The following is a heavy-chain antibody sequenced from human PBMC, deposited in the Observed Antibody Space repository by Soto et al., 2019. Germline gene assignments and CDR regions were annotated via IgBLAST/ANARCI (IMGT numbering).Heavy chain of an antibody. CDR1: GGSISSGDYY. V-gene: IGHV4-30-4*01. CDR3: ARGVKQWLILGRHNSFAP. J-gene: IGHJ5*02. CDR2: IYYSGGT. D-gene: IGHD6-19*01. Sequence: SETLSLTCTVSGGSISSGDYYWSWIRQPPGKGLEWIGFIYYSGGTNYNPSLKSRVTISVDTSKNQFSLKLSSVTAADTAVYYCARGVKQWLILGRHNSFAPWGHGTLVTVSS.